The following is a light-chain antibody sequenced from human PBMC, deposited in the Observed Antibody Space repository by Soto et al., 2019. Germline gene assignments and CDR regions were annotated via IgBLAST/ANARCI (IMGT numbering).Light chain of an antibody. CDR1: QSINSW. CDR3: QQNEIYPIT. Sequence: DIQMTQSPSTLSASVGDRVTITCRASQSINSWLAWYQQKPGKAPKLLIYKASSLESGVPSRFSGSGSGTEFTLPISSLQLDDFAAYYCQQNEIYPITFGQGTRLEI. CDR2: KAS. J-gene: IGKJ5*01. V-gene: IGKV1-5*03.